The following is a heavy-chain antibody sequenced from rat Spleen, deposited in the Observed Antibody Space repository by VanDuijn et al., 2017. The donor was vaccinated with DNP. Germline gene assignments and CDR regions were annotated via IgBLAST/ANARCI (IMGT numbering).Heavy chain of an antibody. Sequence: EVQLVESGGDLVQPGRSLKVSCAASGLTFSDYNMAWVRQAPKKGLEWVATSIYDGSRTYYRDSVKGRVTISRDNAKSTLYLQMDSLRSEDTATYYCAKRGYDGYYHVDYFDYWGQGVMVTVSS. D-gene: IGHD1-12*03. CDR2: SIYDGSRT. J-gene: IGHJ2*01. V-gene: IGHV5S10*01. CDR3: AKRGYDGYYHVDYFDY. CDR1: GLTFSDYN.